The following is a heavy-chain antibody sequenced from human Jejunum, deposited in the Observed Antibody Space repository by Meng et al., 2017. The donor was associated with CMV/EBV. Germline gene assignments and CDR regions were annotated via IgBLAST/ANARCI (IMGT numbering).Heavy chain of an antibody. Sequence: SETLSLTCGFSGGFFSGYYWGWIRQPPGKGLEWIGEINDIGSTNYNPSLKSRVSISVDTSKKQFSLKLTSVTAADTAVYYCARYYIYWGQGTLVTVSS. CDR3: ARYYIY. V-gene: IGHV4-34*01. D-gene: IGHD3-10*01. J-gene: IGHJ4*02. CDR2: INDIGST. CDR1: GGFFSGYY.